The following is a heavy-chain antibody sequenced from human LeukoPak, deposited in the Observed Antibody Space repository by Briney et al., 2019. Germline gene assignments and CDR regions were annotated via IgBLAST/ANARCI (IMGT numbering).Heavy chain of an antibody. V-gene: IGHV1-69*06. D-gene: IGHD2-15*01. CDR2: IIPIFGKT. J-gene: IGHJ6*03. CDR3: ARGRGTSGSNRDFYYYYYMDV. Sequence: SVKVSCQASGGSFSSYAYNWVRQAPGQGLEWMGGIIPIFGKTNYAQKFQGRVTITADKSTSTAYMELSSLRSEDTAVYYCARGRGTSGSNRDFYYYYYMDVWGKGTTVTVSS. CDR1: GGSFSSYA.